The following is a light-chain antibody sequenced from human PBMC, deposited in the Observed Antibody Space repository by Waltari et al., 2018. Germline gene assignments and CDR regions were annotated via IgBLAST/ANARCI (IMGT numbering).Light chain of an antibody. Sequence: EIVLTQSPGTLSLSPGERANLACRASQSLSRNYLPGYQQQPGQAPRLLIFGASSRATGIPDRFSGSGSGTDFTLTISRLETEDFAVYYCQQYAGSPPYTFGQGTKLDIK. CDR1: QSLSRNY. CDR2: GAS. CDR3: QQYAGSPPYT. V-gene: IGKV3-20*01. J-gene: IGKJ2*01.